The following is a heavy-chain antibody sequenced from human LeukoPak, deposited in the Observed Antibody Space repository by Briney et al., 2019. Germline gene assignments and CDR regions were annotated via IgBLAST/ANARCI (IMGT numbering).Heavy chain of an antibody. D-gene: IGHD3-16*01. CDR2: INSDGSTT. V-gene: IGHV3-74*01. CDR1: GFTFSSYW. CDR3: ARGGGLDV. J-gene: IGHJ6*02. Sequence: PGGSLRLSCAASGFTFSSYWMHWVRQAPGKGLVWVSNINSDGSTTTYADSVKGRFTISRDNAENTLYLQMSNLRAEDTAVYFCARGGGLDVWGQGATVTVSS.